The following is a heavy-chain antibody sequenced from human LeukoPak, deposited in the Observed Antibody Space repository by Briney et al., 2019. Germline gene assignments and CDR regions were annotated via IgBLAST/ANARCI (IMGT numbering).Heavy chain of an antibody. Sequence: GASVKVSCKASGYTFTSYGISWVRQAPGQGLEWMGWISAYNGNTNYAQKLQGRVTMTTDTSTSTAYMELRSLRSDDTAVYYCAKDLPGFFGVVIIDYWGQGTLVTVSS. CDR2: ISAYNGNT. CDR1: GYTFTSYG. CDR3: AKDLPGFFGVVIIDY. V-gene: IGHV1-18*01. D-gene: IGHD3-3*01. J-gene: IGHJ4*02.